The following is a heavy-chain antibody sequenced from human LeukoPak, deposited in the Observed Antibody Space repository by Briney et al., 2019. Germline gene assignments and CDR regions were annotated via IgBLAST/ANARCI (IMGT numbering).Heavy chain of an antibody. J-gene: IGHJ6*02. V-gene: IGHV1-2*06. CDR3: ARDQGTIFGVVAPWYYYYGMDV. CDR2: INPNSGGT. Sequence: ASVKVSCKASGYTFTGYYMHWVRQAPGQGLEWMGRINPNSGGTNYAQKFQGRVTMTRDTSISTAYMELSRLRSDDTAVYYCARDQGTIFGVVAPWYYYYGMDVWGQGTTVTVS. D-gene: IGHD3-3*01. CDR1: GYTFTGYY.